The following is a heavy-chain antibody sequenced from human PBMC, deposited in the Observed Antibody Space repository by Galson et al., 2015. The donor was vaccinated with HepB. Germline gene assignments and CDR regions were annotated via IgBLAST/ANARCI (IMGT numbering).Heavy chain of an antibody. D-gene: IGHD3-10*01. Sequence: SVKVPCKASGYTFTSYAMNWVRQAPGQGLEWMGWINTNTGNPTYAQGFTGRFVFSLDTSVSTAYLQISSLKAEDTAVYYCARDPRLLWFGELTESPHYWYFDLWGRGTLVTVSS. CDR3: ARDPRLLWFGELTESPHYWYFDL. CDR1: GYTFTSYA. V-gene: IGHV7-4-1*02. CDR2: INTNTGNP. J-gene: IGHJ2*01.